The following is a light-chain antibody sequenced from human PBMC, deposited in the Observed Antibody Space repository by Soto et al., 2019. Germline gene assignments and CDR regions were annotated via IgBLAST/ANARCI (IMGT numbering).Light chain of an antibody. V-gene: IGKV3-20*01. CDR2: GAS. CDR1: QSVSSR. J-gene: IGKJ1*01. Sequence: EIVLTQSPGTLSLSPGERATVSCRASQSVSSRLAWYQQKPGQAPRLLISGASSRATGIPDRLSGSGSGTDFSLTIDRLEPEDFALYYCQHYGASPITFGQGTKVDI. CDR3: QHYGASPIT.